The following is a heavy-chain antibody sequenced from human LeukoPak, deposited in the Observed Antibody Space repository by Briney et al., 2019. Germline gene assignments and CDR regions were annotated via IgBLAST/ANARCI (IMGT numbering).Heavy chain of an antibody. CDR1: GFTFSSYA. CDR3: AKIFMITFGGATDY. V-gene: IGHV3-23*01. J-gene: IGHJ4*02. Sequence: PGGSLRLSCAASGFTFSSYAMSWVRQAPGKGLEWVSAISGNGDSTYYADSVKGRFTISRDNSKNTLYLQMNSLRAEDTAVYYCAKIFMITFGGATDYWGQGTLVTVSS. D-gene: IGHD3-16*01. CDR2: ISGNGDST.